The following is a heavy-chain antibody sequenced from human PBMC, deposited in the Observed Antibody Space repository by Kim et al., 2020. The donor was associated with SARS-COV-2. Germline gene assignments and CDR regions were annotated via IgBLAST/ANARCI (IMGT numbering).Heavy chain of an antibody. Sequence: GGSLRLSCAASGFTFSSYGMHWVRQAPGKGLEWVAVISYDGSNKYYADSVKGRFTISRDNSKNTLYLQMNSLRAEDTAVYYCARDFKLLWFGEPSPYYGMDVWGQGTTVTVSS. D-gene: IGHD3-10*01. J-gene: IGHJ6*02. CDR2: ISYDGSNK. V-gene: IGHV3-33*05. CDR1: GFTFSSYG. CDR3: ARDFKLLWFGEPSPYYGMDV.